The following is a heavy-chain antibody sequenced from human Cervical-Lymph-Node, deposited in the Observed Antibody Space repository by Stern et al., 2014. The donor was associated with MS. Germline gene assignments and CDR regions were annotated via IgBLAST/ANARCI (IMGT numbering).Heavy chain of an antibody. Sequence: VQLVESGGGLVQPGGSLRLSCAASGFSFGDYALHWVRQVPGKGLEWVSGICWNGGSTDYAHSVKGRFTISRDNAKSSLYLQMNSLRAEDTALYFCARDRVVAEGFYYGMDVWGQGTTVTVSS. D-gene: IGHD2-15*01. CDR2: ICWNGGST. CDR1: GFSFGDYA. CDR3: ARDRVVAEGFYYGMDV. V-gene: IGHV3-9*01. J-gene: IGHJ6*02.